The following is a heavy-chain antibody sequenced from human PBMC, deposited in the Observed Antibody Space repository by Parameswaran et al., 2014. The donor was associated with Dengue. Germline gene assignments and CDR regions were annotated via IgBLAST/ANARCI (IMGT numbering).Heavy chain of an antibody. D-gene: IGHD3-10*01. CDR3: ARASTMVRGVIIEAPHYYYMDV. V-gene: IGHV3-11*05. CDR2: ISSSSSYT. Sequence: APGKGLEWVSYISSSSSYTNYADSVKGRFTISRDNAKNSLYLQMNSLRAEDTAVYYCARASTMVRGVIIEAPHYYYMDVWGKGTTVTVSS. J-gene: IGHJ6*03.